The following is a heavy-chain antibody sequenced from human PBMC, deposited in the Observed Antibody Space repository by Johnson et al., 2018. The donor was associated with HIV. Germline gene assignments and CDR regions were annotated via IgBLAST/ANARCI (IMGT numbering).Heavy chain of an antibody. Sequence: VQLVESGGGVVQPGRSLRLSCAASGFTFSSYGMHWVRQAPGKGLEWVAIIWYDGSNKYYADSVKGRFTISRDNAKNSLYLQMNSLRAEDTALYYCARDRDLGRAFDIWGQGTMVTVSS. D-gene: IGHD1-26*01. CDR3: ARDRDLGRAFDI. CDR2: IWYDGSNK. CDR1: GFTFSSYG. J-gene: IGHJ3*02. V-gene: IGHV3-33*01.